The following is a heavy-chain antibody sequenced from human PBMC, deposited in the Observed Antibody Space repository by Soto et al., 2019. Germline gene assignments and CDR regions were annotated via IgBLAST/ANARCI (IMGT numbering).Heavy chain of an antibody. CDR2: INPSGGST. D-gene: IGHD3-16*02. V-gene: IGHV1-46*03. Sequence: QVQLVQSGAEVKKPGASVKVSCKASGYTFTSYYMHWLRQAPGQGLEGMGIINPSGGSTSYAQKFQGRVTMTRDTSTSTVYMELSSLRSEDTAVYYCASGRYYYDYIWGSYRSIPHCWGQGTLVTVSS. CDR1: GYTFTSYY. CDR3: ASGRYYYDYIWGSYRSIPHC. J-gene: IGHJ4*02.